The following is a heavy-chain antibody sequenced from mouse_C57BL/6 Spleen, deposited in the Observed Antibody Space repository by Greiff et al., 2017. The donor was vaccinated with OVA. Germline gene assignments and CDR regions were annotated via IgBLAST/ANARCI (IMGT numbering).Heavy chain of an antibody. V-gene: IGHV10-1*01. D-gene: IGHD4-1*01. CDR3: VRHALGRKEGYAMDY. J-gene: IGHJ4*01. CDR2: IRSKSNNYAT. Sequence: EVNVVESGGGLVQPKGSLKLSCAASGFSFNTYAMNWVRQAPGKGLEWVARIRSKSNNYATYYADSVKDRFTISRDDSESMLYLQMNNLKTEDTAMYYCVRHALGRKEGYAMDYWGQGTSVTVSS. CDR1: GFSFNTYA.